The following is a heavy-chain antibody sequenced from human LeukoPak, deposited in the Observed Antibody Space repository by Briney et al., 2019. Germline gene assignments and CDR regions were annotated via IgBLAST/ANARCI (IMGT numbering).Heavy chain of an antibody. CDR3: ARDEQLWSSAPFDY. CDR1: GYSFTSYW. J-gene: IGHJ4*02. D-gene: IGHD5-18*01. CDR2: IYPGDSDT. Sequence: PGESLKISCKGSGYSFTSYWIAWVRQMPGKGPEWMGIIYPGDSDTRYSPSFQGQVTISADKSISTAYMELSRLRSDDTAVYYCARDEQLWSSAPFDYWGQGTLVTGSS. V-gene: IGHV5-51*01.